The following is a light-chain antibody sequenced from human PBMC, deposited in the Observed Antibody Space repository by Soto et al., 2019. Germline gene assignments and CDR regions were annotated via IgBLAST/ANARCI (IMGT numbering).Light chain of an antibody. CDR1: QSISSW. V-gene: IGKV1-5*03. Sequence: DIQMTQSPSTLSASVGDRVTITCRASQSISSWLAWYQQKPGKAPNLLIYKASNLESGVPSRFSGRGSGTEFTLTISSLQPDDFATYYCQQYNSYSWTFGQGTKVEIK. J-gene: IGKJ1*01. CDR3: QQYNSYSWT. CDR2: KAS.